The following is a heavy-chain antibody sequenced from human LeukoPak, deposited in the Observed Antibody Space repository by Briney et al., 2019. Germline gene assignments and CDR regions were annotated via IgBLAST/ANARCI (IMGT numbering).Heavy chain of an antibody. V-gene: IGHV3-64D*09. CDR1: GFTFSSYA. Sequence: GGSLRLSCSASGFTFSSYAMHWVRQAPGKGLEYVSVVSSNGDSTYYADSMKGRVTISRDNSKNTLYLQMSSLRAEDTAVCYCVKGMTGDYWYFDLWGRGTLVTVSS. D-gene: IGHD3-9*01. CDR2: VSSNGDST. CDR3: VKGMTGDYWYFDL. J-gene: IGHJ2*01.